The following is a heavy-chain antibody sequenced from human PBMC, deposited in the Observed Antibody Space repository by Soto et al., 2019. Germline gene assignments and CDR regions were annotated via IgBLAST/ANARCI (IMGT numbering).Heavy chain of an antibody. V-gene: IGHV1-69*13. CDR1: GGTFSSYA. CDR2: IIPIFGTA. J-gene: IGHJ6*02. D-gene: IGHD6-13*01. CDR3: ARKSAAGTRDYYYYGMDV. Sequence: ASVKVSCKASGGTFSSYAISWVRQAPGQGLEWMGGIIPIFGTANYAQKFQGRVTITADESTSTAYMELSSLRSEDTAVYYCARKSAAGTRDYYYYGMDVWGQGTTVTVSS.